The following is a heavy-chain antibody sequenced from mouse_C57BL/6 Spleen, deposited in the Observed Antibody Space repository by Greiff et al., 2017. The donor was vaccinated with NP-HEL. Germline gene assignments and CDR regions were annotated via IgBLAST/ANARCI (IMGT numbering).Heavy chain of an antibody. CDR2: INPNNGGT. V-gene: IGHV1-26*01. J-gene: IGHJ4*01. CDR3: ARNIDYYGSSSYYYAMDY. Sequence: EVQLQQSGPELVKPGASVKISCKASGYTFTDYYMNWVKQSHGKSLEWIGDINPNNGGTSYNQKFKGKATLTVDKSSSTAYMELRSLTSKDSAVYSAARNIDYYGSSSYYYAMDYWGQGTSVTVSS. CDR1: GYTFTDYY. D-gene: IGHD1-1*01.